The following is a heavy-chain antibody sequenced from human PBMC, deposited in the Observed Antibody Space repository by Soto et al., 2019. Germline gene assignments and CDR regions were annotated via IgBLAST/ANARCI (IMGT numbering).Heavy chain of an antibody. J-gene: IGHJ5*02. CDR1: GGSISSSSYY. CDR3: ARPNYDFRSGRRNWLDP. Sequence: PSETLSLTCTVSGGSISSSSYYWGWIRQPPGKGLEWIGSIYYSGSTYYNPSLKSRVTISVDTSKNQFSLKLSSVTAADTAVYYCARPNYDFRSGRRNWLDPWGQGTLVTVYS. D-gene: IGHD3-3*01. V-gene: IGHV4-39*01. CDR2: IYYSGST.